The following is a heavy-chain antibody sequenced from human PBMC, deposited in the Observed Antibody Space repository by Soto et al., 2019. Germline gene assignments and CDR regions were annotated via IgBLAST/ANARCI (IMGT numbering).Heavy chain of an antibody. CDR3: ERDSEDLTSNFDY. V-gene: IGHV3-21*04. CDR2: ISSTANYI. Sequence: RLSCAASGFTFTRYSMNWVRQAPGQGLERVSSISSTANYIDYGDSMKGRFTISRDNAKNPLYHEVNSLRAEGTPVDYCERDSEDLTSNFDYGGQGPLVTVSS. CDR1: GFTFTRYS. J-gene: IGHJ4*02.